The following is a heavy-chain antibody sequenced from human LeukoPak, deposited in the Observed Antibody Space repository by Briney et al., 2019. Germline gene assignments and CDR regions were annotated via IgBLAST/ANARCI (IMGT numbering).Heavy chain of an antibody. CDR1: GFTFSSYG. V-gene: IGHV3-30*18. CDR2: ISYDGSNK. CDR3: AKEGDYGDYVLPPHFDY. Sequence: SGGSLRLSCAASGFTFSSYGMHWVRQAPGKGLEWVAVISYDGSNKYYADSVKGRFTISRDNSKNTLYLQMNSLRAEDMAVYYCAKEGDYGDYVLPPHFDYWGQGTLVTVSS. J-gene: IGHJ4*02. D-gene: IGHD4-17*01.